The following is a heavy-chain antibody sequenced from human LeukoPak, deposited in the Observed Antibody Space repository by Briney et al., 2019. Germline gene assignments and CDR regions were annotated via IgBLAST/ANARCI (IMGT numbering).Heavy chain of an antibody. CDR2: INPNSGGT. CDR1: GYTFTGYY. Sequence: ASVKVSCKASGYTFTGYYIHWVRQAPGQGLEWMGWINPNSGGTNNAQKFQGRVTMTMDTSISTAYMELSRLRSDDTAVCYCARGGLVRWFTYWGQGTLVTVSS. J-gene: IGHJ4*02. D-gene: IGHD4-23*01. CDR3: ARGGLVRWFTY. V-gene: IGHV1-2*02.